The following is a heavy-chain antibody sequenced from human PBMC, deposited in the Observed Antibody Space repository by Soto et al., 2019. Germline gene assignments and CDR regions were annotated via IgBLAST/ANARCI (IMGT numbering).Heavy chain of an antibody. Sequence: EVQLLASGGGLVQPGGSLRLSCTASGFAFSNYDMHWVRQVPGKGLEWVSFIGSGGDTDYPNSVRGRFTTSRDNARNSFYLQMNSMTVGDAAVYYCAAGINYYFDLVGRGTLVTITS. D-gene: IGHD1-7*01. CDR2: IGSGGDT. V-gene: IGHV3-13*04. CDR3: AAGINYYFDL. J-gene: IGHJ2*01. CDR1: GFAFSNYD.